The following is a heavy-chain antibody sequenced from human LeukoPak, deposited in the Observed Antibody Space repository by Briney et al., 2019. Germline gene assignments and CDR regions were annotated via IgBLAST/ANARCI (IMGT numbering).Heavy chain of an antibody. CDR1: GYTLTELS. CDR3: ATGSLTIFTYPLDY. J-gene: IGHJ4*02. Sequence: ASVKVSCKVSGYTLTELSMHWVRQAPGKGLEWMGGFDPEDGETIYAQEFQGRVTMTEDTSTDTAYMELSSLRSEDTAVYCCATGSLTIFTYPLDYWGQGTLVTVSS. D-gene: IGHD3-9*01. CDR2: FDPEDGET. V-gene: IGHV1-24*01.